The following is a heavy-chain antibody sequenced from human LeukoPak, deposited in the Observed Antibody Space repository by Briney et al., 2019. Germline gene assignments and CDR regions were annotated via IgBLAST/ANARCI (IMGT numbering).Heavy chain of an antibody. CDR1: GGSISSSSYY. D-gene: IGHD3-3*01. Sequence: SETLSLSCTVSGGSISSSSYYWGWIRQPPGKGLEWIGSIYYSGSTYYNPSLNRRVTISVNTSKNQFYLKLSSVTAADTAVYYGARQTQSYDFWSGYFGGGQGTLVTVSS. V-gene: IGHV4-39*01. CDR2: IYYSGST. CDR3: ARQTQSYDFWSGYFG. J-gene: IGHJ4*02.